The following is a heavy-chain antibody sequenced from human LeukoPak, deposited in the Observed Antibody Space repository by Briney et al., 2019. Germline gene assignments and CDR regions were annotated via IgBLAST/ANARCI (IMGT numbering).Heavy chain of an antibody. CDR3: VKCSSTTVVPWEPDF. Sequence: ASVKVSCKASGYTFSTSGISWVRQAPGQGLEWMGWISVFNGNIKYGQKFQGRVTLTTDASTNTAYMELRSLRSDDTAVYFCVKCSSTTVVPWEPDFWGQGSLVIASS. D-gene: IGHD1-26*01. V-gene: IGHV1-18*01. CDR1: GYTFSTSG. J-gene: IGHJ4*02. CDR2: ISVFNGNI.